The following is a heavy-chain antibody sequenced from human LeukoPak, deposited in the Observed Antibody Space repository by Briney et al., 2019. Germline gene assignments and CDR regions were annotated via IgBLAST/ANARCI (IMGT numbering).Heavy chain of an antibody. Sequence: SVTLSLTCTVSGGSISRYYWSWMRQSAGKGLEWIGRIYTSGSTNYNPSLKSRVTMSVDTSKNQSSLKMSSVTAADTAVYYCARDYSQYSSAFDIWGQGTMVTVSS. J-gene: IGHJ3*02. CDR1: GGSISRYY. CDR2: IYTSGST. CDR3: ARDYSQYSSAFDI. V-gene: IGHV4-4*07. D-gene: IGHD6-13*01.